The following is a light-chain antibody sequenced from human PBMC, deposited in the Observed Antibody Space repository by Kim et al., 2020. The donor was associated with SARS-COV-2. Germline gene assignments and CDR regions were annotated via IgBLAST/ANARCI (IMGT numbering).Light chain of an antibody. V-gene: IGLV3-21*04. Sequence: SAAHRKTSRISLGGKIVRSVHGYQQKPGRAPVLVIYYGNNRPSGIPARFSGSNSGSTAALPISRVEAADDADYYCQVWGSSSDHHVFGSGTKVTVL. CDR2: YGN. CDR1: IVRS. J-gene: IGLJ1*01. CDR3: QVWGSSSDHHV.